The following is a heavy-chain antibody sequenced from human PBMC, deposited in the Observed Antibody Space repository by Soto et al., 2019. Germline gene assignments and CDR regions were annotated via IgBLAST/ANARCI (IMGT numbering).Heavy chain of an antibody. J-gene: IGHJ6*02. CDR1: RFAFSSYS. Sequence: QLVESGGGLVKPGGSLRVSCAASRFAFSSYSMHWVRQAPMKGLEWVASINSVASYVYYADSVEGRFTISRDNAKNAGYLQVNSLRAEDTAVYYCTRDRSSFMRGRIRGPYGGLDVWGQGTTVLVS. CDR3: TRDRSSFMRGRIRGPYGGLDV. CDR2: INSVASYV. V-gene: IGHV3-21*01. D-gene: IGHD3-10*01.